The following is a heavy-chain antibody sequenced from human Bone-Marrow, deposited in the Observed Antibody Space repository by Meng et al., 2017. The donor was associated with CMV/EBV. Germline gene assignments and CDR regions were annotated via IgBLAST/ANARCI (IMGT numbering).Heavy chain of an antibody. V-gene: IGHV3-30*04. CDR3: ARDEAQRASYYYYYGMDV. CDR2: ISYDGSNK. CDR1: GFTFSSYA. J-gene: IGHJ6*02. Sequence: GGSLKISCAASGFTFSSYAMHWVRQAPGKGLEWVAVISYDGSNKYYADSVKGRFTISRDNSKNTLYLQMNSLRAEDTAVYYCARDEAQRASYYYYYGMDVWGQGTTVTVSS.